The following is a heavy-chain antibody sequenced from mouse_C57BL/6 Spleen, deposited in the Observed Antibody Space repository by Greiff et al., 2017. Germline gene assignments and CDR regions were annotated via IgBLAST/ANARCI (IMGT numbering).Heavy chain of an antibody. CDR2: IYPGDGDT. Sequence: VQLQQSGPELVKPGASVKISCKASGYAFSSSWMNWVKQRPGKGLEWIGRIYPGDGDTNYNGKFKGKATLTADKSSSTAYMQLSSLTSEDSAVYFCARREVDWYFDVWGTGTTVTVSS. D-gene: IGHD1-1*01. V-gene: IGHV1-82*01. J-gene: IGHJ1*03. CDR3: ARREVDWYFDV. CDR1: GYAFSSSW.